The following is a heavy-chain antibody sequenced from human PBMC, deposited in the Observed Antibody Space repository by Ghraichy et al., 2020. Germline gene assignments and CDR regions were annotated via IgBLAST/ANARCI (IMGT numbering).Heavy chain of an antibody. D-gene: IGHD2-15*01. CDR2: IYARGST. CDR1: GGSIHSYY. CDR3: ARERVYCSCYSCYDRYFDY. J-gene: IGHJ4*02. Sequence: SQTLSLTCTVSGGSIHSYYWSWIRQPAGKGLEWIGRIYARGSTNYNPSLKSRVTMSVDTSKNQFSLKLTSVTAADTAVYYCARERVYCSCYSCYDRYFDYWGPGTLVPVSS. V-gene: IGHV4-4*07.